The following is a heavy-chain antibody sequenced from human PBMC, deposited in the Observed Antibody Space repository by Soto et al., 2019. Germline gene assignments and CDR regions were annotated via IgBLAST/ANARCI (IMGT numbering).Heavy chain of an antibody. V-gene: IGHV5-10-1*01. CDR2: IDPSDSYT. J-gene: IGHJ4*02. Sequence: PGESLKISCNGSGYSFTSYWISWVRQMPGKGLEWMGRIDPSDSYTNYSPSFQGHVTISADKSISTAYLQWSSLKASDTAMYYCARHNYYGSGSYGLPGPEYYFDYWGQGTLVTVSS. D-gene: IGHD3-10*01. CDR1: GYSFTSYW. CDR3: ARHNYYGSGSYGLPGPEYYFDY.